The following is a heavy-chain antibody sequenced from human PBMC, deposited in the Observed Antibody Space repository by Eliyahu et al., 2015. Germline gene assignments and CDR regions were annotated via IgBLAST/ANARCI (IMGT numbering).Heavy chain of an antibody. V-gene: IGHV4-39*01. CDR1: GXXXSSSSYY. D-gene: IGHD6-19*01. CDR3: ARVGTGSGWTIRD. J-gene: IGHJ4*02. Sequence: QLQLQESGPGLXKPSXTLSXTCTXSGXXXSSSSYYWGWIRXPPGKGLEWIGSIYYSGSTFYNPSLKSRVTISVDTSKNQFSLKLNSVTAADTAVYYCARVGTGSGWTIRDRGQGTLVTVSS. CDR2: IYYSGST.